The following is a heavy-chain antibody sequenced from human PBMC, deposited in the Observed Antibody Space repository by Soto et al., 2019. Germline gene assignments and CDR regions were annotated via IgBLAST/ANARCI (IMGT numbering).Heavy chain of an antibody. J-gene: IGHJ6*02. D-gene: IGHD3-10*01. CDR2: IIPIFGTA. V-gene: IGHV1-69*13. CDR3: ARSRLWFGEAEYYYYYGMDV. CDR1: GGTFISYA. Sequence: ASVKVSCKASGGTFISYAISWVRQAPGQGLEWMGGIIPIFGTANYAQKFQGRVTITADESTSTAYMELSSLRSEDTAVYYCARSRLWFGEAEYYYYYGMDVWGQGTTVTVSS.